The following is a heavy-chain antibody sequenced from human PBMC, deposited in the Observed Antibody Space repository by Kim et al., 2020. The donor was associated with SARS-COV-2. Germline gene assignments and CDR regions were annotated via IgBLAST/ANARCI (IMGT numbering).Heavy chain of an antibody. Sequence: SQTLSLTCAISGDSVSSNSAAWNWIRQSPSRGLEWLGRTYYRSKWYNDYAVSVKSRITINPDTSKNQFSLQLNSVTPEDTAVYYCARDSYSDSSSWYARGGFRNYYYYGMDVWGQGTTVTVSS. CDR2: TYYRSKWYN. V-gene: IGHV6-1*01. D-gene: IGHD6-13*01. CDR3: ARDSYSDSSSWYARGGFRNYYYYGMDV. CDR1: GDSVSSNSAA. J-gene: IGHJ6*02.